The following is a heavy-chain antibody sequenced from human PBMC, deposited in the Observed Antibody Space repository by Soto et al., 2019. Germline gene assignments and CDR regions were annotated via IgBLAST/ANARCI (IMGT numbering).Heavy chain of an antibody. V-gene: IGHV5-51*01. J-gene: IGHJ6*02. Sequence: PGESLKLSREGSGYSFTAYRIAWVRQMPGKGLERMGIIYPGDSDTRYTLSFQAQVTFSAHKSINTAYLHGNSHNASHTAMYYCAAHGSPYCGSGSSIRYGMDVWGQGTLVTVSS. CDR1: GYSFTAYR. CDR3: AAHGSPYCGSGSSIRYGMDV. D-gene: IGHD3-10*01. CDR2: IYPGDSDT.